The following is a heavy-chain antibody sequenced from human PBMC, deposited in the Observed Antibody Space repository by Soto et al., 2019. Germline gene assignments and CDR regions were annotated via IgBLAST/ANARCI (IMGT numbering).Heavy chain of an antibody. CDR2: ISSSSSTI. D-gene: IGHD3-3*01. V-gene: IGHV3-48*02. J-gene: IGHJ6*02. Sequence: PGGSQSLSCAASGCTFSSYSMNWVRQAPGKGLEWVSYISSSSSTIYYADSVKGRFTISRDNAKNSLYLQMNSLRDEDTAVYYCAREDTALRFLEWLPYYGMDVWGQGTTVTVSS. CDR1: GCTFSSYS. CDR3: AREDTALRFLEWLPYYGMDV.